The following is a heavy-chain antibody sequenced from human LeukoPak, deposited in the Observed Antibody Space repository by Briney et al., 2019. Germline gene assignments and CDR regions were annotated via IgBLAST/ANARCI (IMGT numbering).Heavy chain of an antibody. D-gene: IGHD1-26*01. V-gene: IGHV4-59*01. J-gene: IGHJ6*02. CDR3: ARGRSNYYGMDV. CDR1: DGSINSYY. CDR2: IYYNGNT. Sequence: SETLSLTCSVSDGSINSYYWDWIRRPPGKGLEWIGYIYYNGNTNYSPSLKSRVTMSVDTSKNLFSLKVSSVTAADTAVYYCARGRSNYYGMDVWGQGTTVTVSS.